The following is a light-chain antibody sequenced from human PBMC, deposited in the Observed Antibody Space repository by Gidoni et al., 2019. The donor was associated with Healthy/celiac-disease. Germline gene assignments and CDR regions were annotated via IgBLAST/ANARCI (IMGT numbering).Light chain of an antibody. Sequence: QPVLTQPPSASGAPGQRVTISCPGSSSNIGAGYDVHWYQQLPGTAPKLLIYGNSNRPSGVPDRFSGSKSGTSASLAITGLQAEDEADYYCQSYDSSLSGWVFGGGTKLTVL. J-gene: IGLJ3*02. V-gene: IGLV1-40*01. CDR1: SSNIGAGYD. CDR2: GNS. CDR3: QSYDSSLSGWV.